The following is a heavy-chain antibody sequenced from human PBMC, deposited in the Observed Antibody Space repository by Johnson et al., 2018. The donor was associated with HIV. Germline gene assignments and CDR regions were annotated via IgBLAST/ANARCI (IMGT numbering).Heavy chain of an antibody. Sequence: VQLVESGGGLVQSGGSLRLACVASGFIVGTKYMSWVRQAPGKGLEWVSVIYSGGSTYHADSVKGRFTISRDNSKNMLDLQMNSLRAGDAAVYYCARDYRGRTVDAFDVWGQGTLVIVSS. J-gene: IGHJ3*01. D-gene: IGHD3-16*02. CDR2: IYSGGST. CDR1: GFIVGTKY. V-gene: IGHV3-66*01. CDR3: ARDYRGRTVDAFDV.